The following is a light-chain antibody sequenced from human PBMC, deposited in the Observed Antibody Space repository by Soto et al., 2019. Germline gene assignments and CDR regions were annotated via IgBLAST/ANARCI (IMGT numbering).Light chain of an antibody. V-gene: IGLV2-14*01. CDR3: SSYTSSTTLDVV. Sequence: QSVLTQPASVSGSPGQSITISCTGTSSDVGGYNYVSWYQQHPGKAPKLMIYDVANRPSGVSNRFSGSKSGNTAARTISGLQAEDEADCYCSSYTSSTTLDVVFGGGTKLTVL. J-gene: IGLJ2*01. CDR2: DVA. CDR1: SSDVGGYNY.